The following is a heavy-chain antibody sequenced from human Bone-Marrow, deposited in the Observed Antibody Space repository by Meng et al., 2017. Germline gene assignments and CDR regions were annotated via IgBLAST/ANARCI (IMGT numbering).Heavy chain of an antibody. Sequence: GESLKISCAASGFTFSSYAMHWVRQAPGKGLEWVAVISYEGSNKYYADSVKGRFTISRDNSKNTLYLQMNSLRAEDTAVYHCARSVLRYFDWLAYYYYYGMDVWGQGTTVTVSS. J-gene: IGHJ6*02. CDR3: ARSVLRYFDWLAYYYYYGMDV. D-gene: IGHD3-9*01. CDR2: ISYEGSNK. CDR1: GFTFSSYA. V-gene: IGHV3-30*04.